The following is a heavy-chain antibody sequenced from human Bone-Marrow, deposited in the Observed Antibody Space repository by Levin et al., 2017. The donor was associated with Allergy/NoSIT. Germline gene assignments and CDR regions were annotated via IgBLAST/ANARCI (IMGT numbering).Heavy chain of an antibody. J-gene: IGHJ4*02. V-gene: IGHV4-31*03. D-gene: IGHD5-24*01. Sequence: SSETLSLTCTVSGGSISSGGYYWSWIRQHPGKGLEWIGYIYYSGSTYYNPSLKSRVTISVDTSKNQFSLKLSSVTAADTAVYYCAREMATIQAIDYWGQGTLVTVSS. CDR2: IYYSGST. CDR1: GGSISSGGYY. CDR3: AREMATIQAIDY.